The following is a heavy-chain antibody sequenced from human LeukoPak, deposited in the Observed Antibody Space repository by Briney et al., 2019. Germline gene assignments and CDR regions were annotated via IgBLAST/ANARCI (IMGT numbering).Heavy chain of an antibody. J-gene: IGHJ4*02. CDR3: ARARLAAAATEY. CDR2: IYSGGST. CDR1: GFTVSSNY. Sequence: PGGSLRLSCAASGFTVSSNYMSWVRQAPGKGLEWVSVIYSGGSTYYADSVKGRITISRDNSKNTLYLQMNSLRAEDTAVYYCARARLAAAATEYWGQGTLVTVSS. V-gene: IGHV3-53*01. D-gene: IGHD6-13*01.